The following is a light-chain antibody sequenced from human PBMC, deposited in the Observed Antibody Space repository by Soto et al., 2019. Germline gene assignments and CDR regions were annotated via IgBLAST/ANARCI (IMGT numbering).Light chain of an antibody. CDR1: QSVSSN. CDR2: GAS. CDR3: QQYNNWPPVT. Sequence: EIVMTQSPATLSVSPGERATLSCRASQSVSSNLAWYQQKPGQAPRLLIYGASTRATGVPARFSGNGSGTEFTLTISSLQSEDFAVYYCQQYNNWPPVTFGQGTKVEIK. V-gene: IGKV3-15*01. J-gene: IGKJ1*01.